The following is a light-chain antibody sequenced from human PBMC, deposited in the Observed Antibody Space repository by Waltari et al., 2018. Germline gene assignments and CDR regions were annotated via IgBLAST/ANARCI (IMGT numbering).Light chain of an antibody. CDR1: ALPKKY. Sequence: SYELTQPPSVSVSPGQTARITCSGDALPKKYAYWYQQKSGQAPVLVIYEYIKRPSGFPERCSGARSWTRATLTISGAQADDEADYFCYSTDSSGNDRVFGGGTKLTVL. V-gene: IGLV3-10*01. J-gene: IGLJ3*02. CDR2: EYI. CDR3: YSTDSSGNDRV.